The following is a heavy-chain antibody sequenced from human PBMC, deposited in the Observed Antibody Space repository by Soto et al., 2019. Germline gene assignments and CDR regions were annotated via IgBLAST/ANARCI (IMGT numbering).Heavy chain of an antibody. CDR1: GFTFSSYS. D-gene: IGHD6-13*01. CDR2: ISSSSSTI. V-gene: IGHV3-48*01. CDR3: VRDSSSWYYYYYYMDV. Sequence: EVQLVESGGGLVQPGGSLRLSCAASGFTFSSYSMNWVRQAPGKGLEWVSYISSSSSTIYYADSVKGRFTISRDNAKNSLYLQMNSLRAEDTAVYYCVRDSSSWYYYYYYMDVWGKGTTVTVSS. J-gene: IGHJ6*03.